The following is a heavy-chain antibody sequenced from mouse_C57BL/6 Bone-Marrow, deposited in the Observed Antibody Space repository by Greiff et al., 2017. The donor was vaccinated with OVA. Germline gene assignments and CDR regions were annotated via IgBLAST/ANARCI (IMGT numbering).Heavy chain of an antibody. J-gene: IGHJ3*01. CDR2: ISYDGSN. V-gene: IGHV3-6*01. CDR1: GYSITSGYY. D-gene: IGHD2-4*01. CDR3: ARGPIYYDYDEAWFAY. Sequence: EVQRVESGPGLVKPSQSLSLTCSVTGYSITSGYYWNWIRQFPGNKLEWMGYISYDGSNNYNPSLKNRISIPRDTSKNQFFLKLNSVTTEDTATYYCARGPIYYDYDEAWFAYWGQGTLVTVSA.